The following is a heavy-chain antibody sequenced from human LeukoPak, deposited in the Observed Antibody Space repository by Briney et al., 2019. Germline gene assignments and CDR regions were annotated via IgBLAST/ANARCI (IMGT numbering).Heavy chain of an antibody. CDR1: GYTFTSYY. J-gene: IGHJ6*02. D-gene: IGHD2-2*01. CDR3: ARDGATYCSSTSCYYYYYYGMDV. Sequence: ASVKVSCKASGYTFTSYYMHWVRQAPGQGLEWMGIINPSGGSTSYAQKFRGRVTMTRDTSTSTVYMELSSLRSEDTAVYYCARDGATYCSSTSCYYYYYYGMDVWGQGTTVTVSS. V-gene: IGHV1-46*01. CDR2: INPSGGST.